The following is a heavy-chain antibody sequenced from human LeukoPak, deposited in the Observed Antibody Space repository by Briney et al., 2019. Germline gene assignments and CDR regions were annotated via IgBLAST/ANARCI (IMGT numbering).Heavy chain of an antibody. D-gene: IGHD6-19*01. CDR2: MNPNSGNT. CDR1: GYTFTSYD. V-gene: IGHV1-8*01. Sequence: ASVKVSCKASGYTFTSYDINWVRQATGQGLEWMGWMNPNSGNTGYAQKFQGRVTMTRNTSISTAYMELSSLRSEDTAVGYCSPGGFSSGWNGQWGQGTLVIGSS. J-gene: IGHJ4*02. CDR3: SPGGFSSGWNGQ.